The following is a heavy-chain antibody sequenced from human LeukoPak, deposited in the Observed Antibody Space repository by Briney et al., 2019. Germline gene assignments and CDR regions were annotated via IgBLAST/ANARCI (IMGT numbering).Heavy chain of an antibody. CDR3: VTNGGGDSGYGNFDY. D-gene: IGHD5-12*01. J-gene: IGHJ4*02. CDR2: IKQDGSEK. V-gene: IGHV3-7*03. CDR1: GFTFSSFW. Sequence: GGSLRLSCAASGFTFSSFWMRWVRQAPGKGLELVANIKQDGSEKYYVDSVQGRFTISRDNAKNSLYLQMNSLRVEDTALYYCVTNGGGDSGYGNFDYWGQGTLVTVSS.